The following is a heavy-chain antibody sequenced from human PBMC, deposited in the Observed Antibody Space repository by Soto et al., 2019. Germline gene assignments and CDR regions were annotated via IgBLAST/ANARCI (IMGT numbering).Heavy chain of an antibody. CDR2: INAGSGHT. D-gene: IGHD3-3*01. Sequence: QVQLVQSGAAVKKPGASVKVSCKASGYTFTSYAMHWVRQAPGQRLEWMGWINAGSGHTKYSQRLQGRVTITRDTSASTAYMELSSLRSEYTAVYYCTTIFGVVFDSWGQGTLVTVSS. CDR3: TTIFGVVFDS. V-gene: IGHV1-3*01. J-gene: IGHJ4*02. CDR1: GYTFTSYA.